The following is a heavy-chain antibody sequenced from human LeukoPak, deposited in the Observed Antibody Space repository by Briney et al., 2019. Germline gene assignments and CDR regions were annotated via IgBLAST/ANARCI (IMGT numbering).Heavy chain of an antibody. CDR2: ISSSGSTI. CDR3: ARDLGYSSSWYYYYGMDV. J-gene: IGHJ6*02. V-gene: IGHV3-48*03. Sequence: PGGSLRLPCAASGFTFSSYEMNWARQAPGKGLEWVSYISSSGSTIYYADSVKGRFTISRDNAKNSLYLQMNSLRAEDTAVYYCARDLGYSSSWYYYYGMDVWGQGTTVTVSS. CDR1: GFTFSSYE. D-gene: IGHD6-13*01.